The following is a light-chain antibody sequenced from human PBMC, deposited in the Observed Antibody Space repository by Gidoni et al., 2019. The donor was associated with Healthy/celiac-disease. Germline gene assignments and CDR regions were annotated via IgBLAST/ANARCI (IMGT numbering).Light chain of an antibody. CDR3: CSYAGSYTWV. V-gene: IGLV2-11*01. J-gene: IGLJ3*02. Sequence: QSALTQPRSVSGSPGQSVTISCTGTSSDVGGYNYLSWYQQHPGKAPNLMIYDVSKRPSGVPDRFSGSKSGNTASLTISGLQAEDEADYYCCSYAGSYTWVFGGGTKLTGL. CDR1: SSDVGGYNY. CDR2: DVS.